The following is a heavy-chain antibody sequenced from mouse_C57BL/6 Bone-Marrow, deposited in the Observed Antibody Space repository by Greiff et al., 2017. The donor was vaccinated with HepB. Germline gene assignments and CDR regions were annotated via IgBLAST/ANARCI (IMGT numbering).Heavy chain of an antibody. CDR1: GYAFSSSW. CDR3: ARSILLRYPFAY. J-gene: IGHJ3*01. V-gene: IGHV1-82*01. Sequence: VKLQQSGPELVKPGASVKISCKASGYAFSSSWMNWVKQRPGKGLEWIGRIYPGDGDTNYNGKFKGKATLTADKSSSTAYMQLSSLTSEDSAVYFCARSILLRYPFAYWGQGTLVTVSA. CDR2: IYPGDGDT. D-gene: IGHD1-1*01.